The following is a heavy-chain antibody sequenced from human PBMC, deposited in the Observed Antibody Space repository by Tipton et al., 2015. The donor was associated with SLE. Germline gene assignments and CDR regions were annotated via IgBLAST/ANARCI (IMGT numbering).Heavy chain of an antibody. CDR1: GGSISSGSYH. J-gene: IGHJ3*02. CDR3: ARDCWSQIVGAGGAFHI. D-gene: IGHD1-26*01. Sequence: TLSLTCTVSGGSISSGSYHWSWIRQPAGKGLEWIGHIYTSGSTNYNPSLKSRVTISVDTSKNQFSLKLSSVAAADTAVYYCARDCWSQIVGAGGAFHIWGQGTMVTVSS. V-gene: IGHV4-61*09. CDR2: IYTSGST.